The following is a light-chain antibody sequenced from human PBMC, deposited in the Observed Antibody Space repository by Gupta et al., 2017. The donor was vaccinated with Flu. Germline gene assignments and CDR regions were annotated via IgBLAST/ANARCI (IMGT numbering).Light chain of an antibody. Sequence: DIQMTQSPSSLSASVGDRVTITCQASQDISNLLSWYQQKLGKAPKVLIYDASKLKTGVPSRFSGSGSGTHFTFTISSLQPEDIATYYCQRYYDLPWTFGRGTKVEIK. CDR3: QRYYDLPWT. CDR1: QDISNL. J-gene: IGKJ1*01. CDR2: DAS. V-gene: IGKV1-33*01.